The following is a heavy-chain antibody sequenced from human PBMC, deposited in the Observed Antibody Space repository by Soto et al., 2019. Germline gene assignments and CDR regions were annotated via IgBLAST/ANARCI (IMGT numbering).Heavy chain of an antibody. CDR1: GFTFSSYS. CDR2: ISSSSSYI. CDR3: ASDGDPQGGFDY. V-gene: IGHV3-21*01. J-gene: IGHJ4*02. Sequence: GGSLRLSCAASGFTFSSYSMNWVRQAPGKGLEWVSSISSSSSYIYYAYSVKGRFTISRDNAKNSLYLQMNRLRAEDTAVYYCASDGDPQGGFDYWGQGTLVTVSS. D-gene: IGHD7-27*01.